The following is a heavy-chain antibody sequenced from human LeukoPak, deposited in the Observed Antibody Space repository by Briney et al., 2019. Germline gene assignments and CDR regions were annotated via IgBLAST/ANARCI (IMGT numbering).Heavy chain of an antibody. D-gene: IGHD3-22*01. J-gene: IGHJ3*02. CDR3: TTDPFYDRSGPYGFAFDI. Sequence: GGSLRLSCAASGFTFSNAWMSWVRQAPGKGLEWVGRIKSKTEGGTTDYAAPVKGRFTISRDDSKNPLYLQMNSLKPEDTAVYYCTTDPFYDRSGPYGFAFDIWGQGTMVTVSS. V-gene: IGHV3-15*01. CDR1: GFTFSNAW. CDR2: IKSKTEGGTT.